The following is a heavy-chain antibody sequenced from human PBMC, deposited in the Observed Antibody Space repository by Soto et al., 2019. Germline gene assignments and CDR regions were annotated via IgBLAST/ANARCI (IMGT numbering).Heavy chain of an antibody. CDR2: VSNDENKK. D-gene: IGHD5-18*01. J-gene: IGHJ4*02. CDR3: ARDGDTYGYFKADY. CDR1: GFTFSTFA. V-gene: IGHV3-30-3*01. Sequence: QLQLVESGGGVVQPGGSLRLSCAASGFTFSTFAMHWVRQAPGKGLEWVALVSNDENKKDYADSVKGRFTISRDNSKNTLYLQMSSLRAEDTAMYYCARDGDTYGYFKADYWGQGTLVTVSS.